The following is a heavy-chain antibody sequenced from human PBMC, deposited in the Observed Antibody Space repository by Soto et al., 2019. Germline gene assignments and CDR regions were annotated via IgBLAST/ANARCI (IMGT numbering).Heavy chain of an antibody. V-gene: IGHV3-23*01. D-gene: IGHD2-15*01. CDR2: ISGSGGST. CDR3: AKDGKPVVVAATRRNYFDY. CDR1: GFTFSSYA. Sequence: PGGSLRLSCAASGFTFSSYAMSWVRQAPGKGLEWVSAISGSGGSTYYADSVKGRFTISRDNSKNTLYLQMNSLRAEDTAVYYCAKDGKPVVVAATRRNYFDYWGQGTLVTVSS. J-gene: IGHJ4*02.